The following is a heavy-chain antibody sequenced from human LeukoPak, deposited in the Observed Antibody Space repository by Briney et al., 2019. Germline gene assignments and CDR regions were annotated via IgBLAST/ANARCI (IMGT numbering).Heavy chain of an antibody. CDR1: GGSIKSYY. V-gene: IGHV4-4*07. Sequence: SETLSLTCTASGGSIKSYYWSWIRQPAGEGLEWLGHIYASGPTNYNPSLNSRVTMSVDASKNQFSLRLASVTAADTAVYYCARVADRFGYNYGIDEYFDYWGQGTLVTVSS. J-gene: IGHJ4*02. CDR3: ARVADRFGYNYGIDEYFDY. D-gene: IGHD5-18*01. CDR2: IYASGPT.